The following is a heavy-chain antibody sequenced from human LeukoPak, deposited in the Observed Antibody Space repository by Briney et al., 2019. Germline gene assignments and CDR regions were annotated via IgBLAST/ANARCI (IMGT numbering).Heavy chain of an antibody. CDR3: AKGRWPQLRKVYYFDY. J-gene: IGHJ4*02. V-gene: IGHV3-23*01. CDR2: ISGSGGST. Sequence: GGSLRLSCAASGFTFSSYAMSWVRQAPGKGLEWVSAISGSGGSTYYADSVKGRFTISRDNSKNTLYLQMNSLRAEDTAVYYCAKGRWPQLRKVYYFDYWGQGTLVTVSS. D-gene: IGHD5-24*01. CDR1: GFTFSSYA.